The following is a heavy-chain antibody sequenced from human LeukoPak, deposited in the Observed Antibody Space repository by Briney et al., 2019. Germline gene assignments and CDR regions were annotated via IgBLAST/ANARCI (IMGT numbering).Heavy chain of an antibody. V-gene: IGHV3-23*01. J-gene: IGHJ5*02. CDR1: GMNFRKYV. CDR2: ISGSGTGT. CDR3: LRAYHPGGWFDP. Sequence: GGSLRLSCEASGMNFRKYVMNWVRQAPGKGLEWVSAISGSGTGTYYADSVKGRFTISRDNSKNTLYLQMNSLTAEDTAMYYRLRAYHPGGWFDPWGQGTLVTVSS. D-gene: IGHD2-21*01.